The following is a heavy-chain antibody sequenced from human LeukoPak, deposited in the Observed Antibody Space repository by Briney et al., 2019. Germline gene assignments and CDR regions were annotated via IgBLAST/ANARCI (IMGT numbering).Heavy chain of an antibody. CDR1: GFTFSSYE. CDR2: ISYDGSNK. D-gene: IGHD6-6*01. J-gene: IGHJ4*02. Sequence: PGGSLRLSCAASGFTFSSYEMNWVRQAPGKGLEWVAVISYDGSNKYYADSVKGRFTISRDNSKNTLYLQMNSLRAEDTAVYYCARAEYSSSPLTFFDYWGQGTLVTVSS. V-gene: IGHV3-30*04. CDR3: ARAEYSSSPLTFFDY.